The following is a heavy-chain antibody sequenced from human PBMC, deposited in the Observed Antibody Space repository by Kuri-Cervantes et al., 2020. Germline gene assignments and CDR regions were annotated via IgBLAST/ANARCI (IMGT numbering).Heavy chain of an antibody. CDR2: ISSSSTTI. D-gene: IGHD2-8*01. CDR1: EFTFSFYG. J-gene: IGHJ3*02. V-gene: IGHV3-48*01. CDR3: AREVLGAFDI. Sequence: GESLKISCAASEFTFSFYGMNWVRQAPGKGLEWVSYISSSSTTIFYADSVKGRFTISRHNSKNTLYLQMNSLRAEDTAVYYCAREVLGAFDIWGQGTMVTVSS.